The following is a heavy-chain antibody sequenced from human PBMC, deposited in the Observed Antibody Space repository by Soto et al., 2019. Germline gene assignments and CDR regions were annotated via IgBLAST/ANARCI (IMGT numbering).Heavy chain of an antibody. V-gene: IGHV4-59*01. CDR3: ATVSGYYYYYGMDV. CDR2: IYYSGST. Sequence: PSETLSLTCTVSGGSISSYYWSWIRQPPGKGLEWIGYIYYSGSTNYNPSLKSRVTISVDTSKNQFSLKLSSVTAADTAVYYCATVSGYYYYYGMDVWGQGTTVTVSS. J-gene: IGHJ6*02. CDR1: GGSISSYY.